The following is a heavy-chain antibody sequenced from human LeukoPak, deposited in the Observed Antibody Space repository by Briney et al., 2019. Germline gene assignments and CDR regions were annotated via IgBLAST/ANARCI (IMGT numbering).Heavy chain of an antibody. CDR3: ARGYSSGWTNYYYYGMDV. J-gene: IGHJ6*02. D-gene: IGHD6-19*01. V-gene: IGHV4-34*01. CDR1: GGSFSVYY. Sequence: SETLSLTCAVYGGSFSVYYWSGIRQPPGRGREWIGEKNQSGSTNYNPSLKSRVTISVDTSKNQFSLKLSSVTAADTAVYYCARGYSSGWTNYYYYGMDVWGQGTTVTVSS. CDR2: KNQSGST.